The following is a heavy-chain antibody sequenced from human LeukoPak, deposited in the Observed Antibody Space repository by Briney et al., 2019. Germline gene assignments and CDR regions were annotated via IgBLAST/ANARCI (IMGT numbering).Heavy chain of an antibody. V-gene: IGHV1-2*02. Sequence: ASVKVSCKASGYTFTGYYMHWVRQAPGQGLEWMGWINPNSGGTNYAQKFQGRVTMTRDTSISTAYMELSRPRSDDTAVYYCARDWDIVVVPAARNYFDYWGQGTLVTVSS. CDR2: INPNSGGT. CDR3: ARDWDIVVVPAARNYFDY. CDR1: GYTFTGYY. J-gene: IGHJ4*02. D-gene: IGHD2-2*01.